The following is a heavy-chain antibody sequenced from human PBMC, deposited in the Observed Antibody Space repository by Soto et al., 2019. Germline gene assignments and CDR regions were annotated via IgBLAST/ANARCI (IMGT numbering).Heavy chain of an antibody. Sequence: QVQLVQSGAEVKKPGSSVKVSCKASGGTFSSYTISWVRQAPGQGLAWMGRIIPILGIANYAQKFQGRVTIAAAKSTSTDYMELSSLRSEDTAVYYCARDLSCSWYGSFHPWGQGSLVTVSS. CDR3: ARDLSCSWYGSFHP. V-gene: IGHV1-69*08. D-gene: IGHD6-13*01. CDR1: GGTFSSYT. J-gene: IGHJ5*02. CDR2: IIPILGIA.